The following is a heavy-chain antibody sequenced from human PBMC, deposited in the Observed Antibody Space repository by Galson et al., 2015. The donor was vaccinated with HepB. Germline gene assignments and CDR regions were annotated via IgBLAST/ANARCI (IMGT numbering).Heavy chain of an antibody. V-gene: IGHV4-34*01. Sequence: ETLSLTCTVYGGSFSGYYWSWIRQPPGKGLEWIGEINHSGSTNYNPSLKSRVTISVDTSKNQFSLKLSSVTAADTAVYYCARHRVPWRFDPWGQGTLVTVSS. CDR1: GGSFSGYY. CDR3: ARHRVPWRFDP. CDR2: INHSGST. D-gene: IGHD3-10*01. J-gene: IGHJ5*02.